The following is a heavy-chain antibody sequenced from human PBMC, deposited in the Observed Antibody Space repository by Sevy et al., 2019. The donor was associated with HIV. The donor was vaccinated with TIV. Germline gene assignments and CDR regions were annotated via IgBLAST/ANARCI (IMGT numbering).Heavy chain of an antibody. CDR1: GFTFSDYY. Sequence: GGSLRLSCAASGFTFSDYYMSWIRQAPGKGLEWISYISGSDGIIYYADSVKGRFTVSRDNSKNSLYLQMTSLRAEDTAVYYCARDHVKDGDLGDYYYFAMDVWGQGTTVTVSS. V-gene: IGHV3-11*01. CDR2: ISGSDGII. D-gene: IGHD4-17*01. J-gene: IGHJ6*02. CDR3: ARDHVKDGDLGDYYYFAMDV.